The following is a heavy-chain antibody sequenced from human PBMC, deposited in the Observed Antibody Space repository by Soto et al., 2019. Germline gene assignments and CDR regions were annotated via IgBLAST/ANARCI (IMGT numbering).Heavy chain of an antibody. V-gene: IGHV4-39*01. CDR3: AGKGTRPWYSAAAGQDYYYYGMDV. CDR2: IYYSGST. Sequence: PSETLSLTCTVSGGSISSSSYYWGWIRQPPGKGLEWIGSIYYSGSTYYNPSLKSRVTISVDTSKNQFSLKLSSVTAADTAVYYCAGKGTRPWYSAAAGQDYYYYGMDVWGQGTTVTVSS. J-gene: IGHJ6*02. CDR1: GGSISSSSYY. D-gene: IGHD6-13*01.